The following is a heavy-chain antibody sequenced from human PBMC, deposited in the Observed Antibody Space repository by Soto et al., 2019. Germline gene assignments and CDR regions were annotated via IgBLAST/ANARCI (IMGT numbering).Heavy chain of an antibody. CDR2: ISSDGSNT. V-gene: IGHV3-30*18. D-gene: IGHD4-4*01. CDR3: AKDLDDYSSAIDF. J-gene: IGHJ4*02. CDR1: GITLSNYG. Sequence: QVQLVESGGGVALPGRSLRLSCAASGITLSNYGMHWVRQAPGKGLEWLAVISSDGSNTFYADSVKGRLTISRDNSKSTLYLQMDSLRTEDTAVYFCAKDLDDYSSAIDFWGQGTLVTVSS.